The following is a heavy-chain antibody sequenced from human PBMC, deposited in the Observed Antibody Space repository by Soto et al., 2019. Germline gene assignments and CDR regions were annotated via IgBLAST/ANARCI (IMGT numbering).Heavy chain of an antibody. D-gene: IGHD4-17*01. CDR3: ARGGGYGDYAGGHY. CDR2: INHSGST. CDR1: GGSFSGYY. Sequence: QVQLQQWGAGLLKPSETLSLTCAVYGGSFSGYYWSWIRQPPGKGLEWIGEINHSGSTNYNPSLKSRVTLSVDTSKNQFSLKLSSVTAADTAVYYCARGGGYGDYAGGHYWGQGTLVTVSS. J-gene: IGHJ4*02. V-gene: IGHV4-34*01.